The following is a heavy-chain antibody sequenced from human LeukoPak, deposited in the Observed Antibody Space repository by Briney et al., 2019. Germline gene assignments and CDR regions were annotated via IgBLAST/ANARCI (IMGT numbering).Heavy chain of an antibody. CDR2: IYRTGNT. CDR1: GGSISSGSYY. J-gene: IGHJ4*02. CDR3: ARDRGDGYDYFWDY. Sequence: PSETLSLTCTVSGGSISSGSYYWSWIRQPAGKGLEWIGYIYRTGNTNYNPSLKSRVTISVDTSKNQFSLKLTSVTAADTAVYYCARDRGDGYDYFWDYWGQGTLVTVSS. V-gene: IGHV4-61*10. D-gene: IGHD5-12*01.